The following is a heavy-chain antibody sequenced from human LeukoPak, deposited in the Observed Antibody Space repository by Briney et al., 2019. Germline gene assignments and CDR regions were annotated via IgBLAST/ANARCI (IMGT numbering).Heavy chain of an antibody. CDR3: AKDSGYYYGSGTYYLN. CDR2: ISWNSGNI. J-gene: IGHJ4*02. CDR1: GFTFDDYA. V-gene: IGHV3-9*01. Sequence: GGSLRLSCAASGFTFDDYAMHWVRQTPGKGLEWVSGISWNSGNIGYADSVKGRFTISRDNAKNSLCLQMNSLRAEDTALYYCAKDSGYYYGSGTYYLNWGQGTLVTVSS. D-gene: IGHD3-10*01.